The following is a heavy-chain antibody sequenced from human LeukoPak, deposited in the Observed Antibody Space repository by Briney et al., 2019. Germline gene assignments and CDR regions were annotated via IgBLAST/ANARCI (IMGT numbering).Heavy chain of an antibody. V-gene: IGHV3-33*01. CDR1: GFTFSSYG. D-gene: IGHD1-26*01. CDR3: ATSGSYYRFEY. J-gene: IGHJ4*02. Sequence: PGRSLRLSCAASGFTFSSYGMHWVRQAPGKGLEWVAVIWYDGSNKYYADSVKGRFTISRDNSKNTLYLQMNSLRAEDTAVYYCATSGSYYRFEYWGQGTLVTASS. CDR2: IWYDGSNK.